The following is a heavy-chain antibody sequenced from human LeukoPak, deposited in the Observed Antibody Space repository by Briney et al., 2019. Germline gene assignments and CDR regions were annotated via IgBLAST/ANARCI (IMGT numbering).Heavy chain of an antibody. D-gene: IGHD6-19*01. V-gene: IGHV1-18*01. CDR2: INAYNGNT. Sequence: ASVKVSCKASGYTFTSYGISWVRQAPGQGLEWMGWINAYNGNTNYAQKPQGRVTMTTDTSTSTAYMELRSLRSDDTAVYYCARPPVYSSGWDPFDYWGQGTLVTVSS. CDR3: ARPPVYSSGWDPFDY. CDR1: GYTFTSYG. J-gene: IGHJ4*02.